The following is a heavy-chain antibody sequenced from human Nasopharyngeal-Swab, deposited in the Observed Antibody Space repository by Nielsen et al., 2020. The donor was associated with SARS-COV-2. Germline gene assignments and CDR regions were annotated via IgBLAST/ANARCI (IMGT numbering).Heavy chain of an antibody. Sequence: GSLRLSCWGSGYSFSSYWIGWVRQMPGKGLEWMGIIYPGDSDTRYSPSFQGQVTISADKSISTAYLQWSSLKASDTAMYYCARHGGWLQITYYYYGMDVWGQGTTVTVSS. CDR3: ARHGGWLQITYYYYGMDV. CDR1: GYSFSSYW. V-gene: IGHV5-51*01. J-gene: IGHJ6*02. D-gene: IGHD5-24*01. CDR2: IYPGDSDT.